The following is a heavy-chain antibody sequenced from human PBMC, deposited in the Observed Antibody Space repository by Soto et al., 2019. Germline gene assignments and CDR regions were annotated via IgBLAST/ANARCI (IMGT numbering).Heavy chain of an antibody. CDR3: ARHGFSSGWQTFDY. D-gene: IGHD6-19*01. J-gene: IGHJ4*02. V-gene: IGHV4-39*01. Sequence: PSETLCLTCTVSGASISSSSYYWGWIRQPPGKGLERIGSFSYSGSTYYNRSLKRRLTIPVDTSKSQFSLRLSSVTAADTAVYYGARHGFSSGWQTFDYGGRGTLVTVSS. CDR2: FSYSGST. CDR1: GASISSSSYY.